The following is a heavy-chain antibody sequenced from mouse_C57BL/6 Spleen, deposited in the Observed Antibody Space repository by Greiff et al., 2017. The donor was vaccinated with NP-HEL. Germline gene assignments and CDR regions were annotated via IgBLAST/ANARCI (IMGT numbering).Heavy chain of an antibody. V-gene: IGHV1-76*01. CDR1: GYTFTDYY. D-gene: IGHD4-1*01. J-gene: IGHJ2*01. CDR3: ARNWEDY. CDR2: IYPGSGNT. Sequence: QVQLKQSGAELVRPGASVKLSCKASGYTFTDYYINWVKQRPGQGLEWIARIYPGSGNTYYNEKFKGKATLTAEKSSSTAYMQLNSLTSEDSAVYFCARNWEDYWGQGTTLTVSS.